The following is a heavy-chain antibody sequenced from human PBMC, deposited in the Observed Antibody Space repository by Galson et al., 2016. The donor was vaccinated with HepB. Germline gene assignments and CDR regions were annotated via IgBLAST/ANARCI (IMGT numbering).Heavy chain of an antibody. J-gene: IGHJ4*02. Sequence: SETLSLTCAVYGGSFSAYYWNWIRQPPGKGLEWIGEINHIGSINYNPSLNSRVTISLDTSKRQFSLSLSPVTAADTAVYYCVRFEGSGGYCVDHWGQGTLVTVSS. CDR3: VRFEGSGGYCVDH. CDR1: GGSFSAYY. CDR2: INHIGSI. D-gene: IGHD2-15*01. V-gene: IGHV4-34*01.